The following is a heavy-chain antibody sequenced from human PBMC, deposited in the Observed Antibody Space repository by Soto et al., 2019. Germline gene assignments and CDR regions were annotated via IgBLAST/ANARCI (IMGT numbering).Heavy chain of an antibody. V-gene: IGHV5-10-1*01. J-gene: IGHJ4*02. Sequence: PGESLKISCKGSGYSCTSYWISWVRQMPGKGLEWMGRIDPSDSYTNYSPSFQGHVTISADKSISTAYLQWSSLKASDTAMYYCARYSSGYPSPFDYWGQGTLVTVSS. D-gene: IGHD3-22*01. CDR3: ARYSSGYPSPFDY. CDR2: IDPSDSYT. CDR1: GYSCTSYW.